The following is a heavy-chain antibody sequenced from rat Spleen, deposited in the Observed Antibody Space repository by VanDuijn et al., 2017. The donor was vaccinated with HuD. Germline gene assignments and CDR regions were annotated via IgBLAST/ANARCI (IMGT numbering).Heavy chain of an antibody. Sequence: QVQLKESGPGLVQPSQTLSLTCNVSGFSLISNSVHWVRQPPGKGLEWMGGLWGDGSTDYNSTLKSRLSISRDTSKSQVFLKMNSLQTDDTAIYFGSRSYGGYSQHWFAYWGQGTLVTVSS. CDR3: SRSYGGYSQHWFAY. CDR1: GFSLISNS. J-gene: IGHJ3*01. D-gene: IGHD1-11*01. V-gene: IGHV2-1*01. CDR2: LWGDGST.